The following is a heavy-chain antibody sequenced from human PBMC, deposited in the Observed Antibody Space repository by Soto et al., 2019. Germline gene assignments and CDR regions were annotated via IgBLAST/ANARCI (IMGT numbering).Heavy chain of an antibody. Sequence: QVQLQESGPGLVKPSGTLSLTCAVSGGSISTSNWWSWVRQPPGKGLEWIGEIYHSGSTNYNPSRKSRVTISVDKAXNQFSLKLSSVTAADTAVYYCARVSGSGSYYGFDPWGQGTLVTVSS. D-gene: IGHD3-10*01. V-gene: IGHV4-4*02. J-gene: IGHJ5*02. CDR1: GGSISTSNW. CDR2: IYHSGST. CDR3: ARVSGSGSYYGFDP.